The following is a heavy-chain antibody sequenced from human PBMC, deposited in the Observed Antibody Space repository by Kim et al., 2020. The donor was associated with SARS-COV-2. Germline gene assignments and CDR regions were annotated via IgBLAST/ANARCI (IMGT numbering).Heavy chain of an antibody. CDR2: ISPYNGDT. CDR1: GYTFTSYG. D-gene: IGHD2-2*01. Sequence: ASVKVSCKASGYTFTSYGITWVRQAPGQGPEWMGWISPYNGDTNYAKKVRGRVTMTTDTSTSTAYMELRSLRSDDTAVYFCARGGMYCSSISCYGLDYWGQGTLVTVSS. J-gene: IGHJ4*02. CDR3: ARGGMYCSSISCYGLDY. V-gene: IGHV1-18*01.